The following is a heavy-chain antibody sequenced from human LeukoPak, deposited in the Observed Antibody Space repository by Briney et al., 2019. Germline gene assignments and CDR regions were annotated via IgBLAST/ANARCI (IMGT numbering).Heavy chain of an antibody. Sequence: GGSLRLSCAASGFTFSSYAMSWVRQAPGKGLEWVSAISGSGGSTYYADSVKGLFTISRDNSKNTLYLQMNSLRAEDTAVYYCAKSPDYGDFLYFDYWGQGTLVTVSS. V-gene: IGHV3-23*01. CDR3: AKSPDYGDFLYFDY. J-gene: IGHJ4*02. CDR1: GFTFSSYA. CDR2: ISGSGGST. D-gene: IGHD4-17*01.